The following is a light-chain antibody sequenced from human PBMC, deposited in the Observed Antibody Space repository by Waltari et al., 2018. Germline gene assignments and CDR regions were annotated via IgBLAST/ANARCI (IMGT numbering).Light chain of an antibody. J-gene: IGKJ1*01. CDR2: KAS. CDR3: QQYNSYSPST. Sequence: DIQMTQSPSTLSASVGDRVTITCRASQSISSWLAWYQQKPGKAPKLLSYKASSLESGVPSRFSGSVSGTEFTLTISSLQPDDFATYYCQQYNSYSPSTFGQGTKVEIK. CDR1: QSISSW. V-gene: IGKV1-5*03.